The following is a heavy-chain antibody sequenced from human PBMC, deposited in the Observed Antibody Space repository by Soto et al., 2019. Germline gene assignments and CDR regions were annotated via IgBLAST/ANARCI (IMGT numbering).Heavy chain of an antibody. J-gene: IGHJ4*02. V-gene: IGHV4-30-2*01. CDR3: ARRYGTTFDY. CDR1: GGSISSGGYS. Sequence: PSETLSLTCAVSGGSISSGGYSWSWIRQPPGKGLEWIGYIYYSGSTYYNPSLKSRVTISVDRSKNQFSLKLSSVTAADTAVYYCARRYGTTFDYWGQGTLVTVSS. CDR2: IYYSGST. D-gene: IGHD1-7*01.